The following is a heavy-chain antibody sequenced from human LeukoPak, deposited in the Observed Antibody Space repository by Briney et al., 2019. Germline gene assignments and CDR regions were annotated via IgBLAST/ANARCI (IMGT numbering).Heavy chain of an antibody. CDR3: ARDPRDYDFWSGYFG. V-gene: IGHV3-21*01. Sequence: PGGSLRLSCAASGFTFSSYSMNWVRQAPGKGLEWASSISSSSSYIYYADSVKGRFTISRDNAKNSLYLQMNSLRAEDTAVYYCARDPRDYDFWSGYFGWGQGTLVTVSS. CDR1: GFTFSSYS. J-gene: IGHJ4*02. CDR2: ISSSSSYI. D-gene: IGHD3-3*01.